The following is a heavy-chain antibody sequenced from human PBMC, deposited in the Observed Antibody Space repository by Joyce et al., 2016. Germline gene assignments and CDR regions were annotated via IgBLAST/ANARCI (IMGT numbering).Heavy chain of an antibody. V-gene: IGHV3-48*03. CDR3: VRDEYYKFTNSSDAIDF. D-gene: IGHD3-10*01. CDR1: GFTFSNHE. J-gene: IGHJ3*01. Sequence: VQLVESGGGLVWPGGSLRLSCVASGFTFSNHEMNWVRQAPGRVLEWVSYIASSLNNIYYAHSVKGRFTISRDNGKISLYLQMNSLRAHYTSVYYCVRDEYYKFTNSSDAIDFCGQRTVVSVSS. CDR2: IASSLNNI.